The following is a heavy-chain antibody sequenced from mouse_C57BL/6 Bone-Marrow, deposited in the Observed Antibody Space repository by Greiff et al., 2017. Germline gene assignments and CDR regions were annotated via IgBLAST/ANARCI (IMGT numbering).Heavy chain of an antibody. Sequence: QVQLQQSGAELVRPGTSVKMSCKASGYTFTNYWIGWAKQRPGHGLAWIGDIYPGGGYTNYNEKFKGKATLTADKSSSTAYMQVSSLTSEDSAIYYCARGGILLRSYAMDYGGQGTSVTVSS. V-gene: IGHV1-63*01. CDR2: IYPGGGYT. CDR1: GYTFTNYW. J-gene: IGHJ4*01. D-gene: IGHD1-1*01. CDR3: ARGGILLRSYAMDY.